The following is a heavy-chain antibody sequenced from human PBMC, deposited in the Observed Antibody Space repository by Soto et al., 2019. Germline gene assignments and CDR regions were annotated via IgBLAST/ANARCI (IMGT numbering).Heavy chain of an antibody. CDR2: ITSSGSTT. V-gene: IGHV3-11*01. J-gene: IGHJ4*02. CDR1: GFTFSDYY. D-gene: IGHD5-18*01. Sequence: GSRRLSCAASGFTFSDYYMSWIRQAPGKGLEWVSSITSSGSTTYYTDSVKGRFTISRDNAKNSLYLQMNSLRAEDTAVYYCARERYSYGPYYFDYWGQGTLVTVSS. CDR3: ARERYSYGPYYFDY.